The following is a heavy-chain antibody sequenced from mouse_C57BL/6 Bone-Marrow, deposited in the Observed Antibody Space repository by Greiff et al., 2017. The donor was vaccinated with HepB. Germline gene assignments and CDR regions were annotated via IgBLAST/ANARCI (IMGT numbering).Heavy chain of an antibody. CDR1: GYNFTSYD. V-gene: IGHV1-85*01. D-gene: IGHD1-1*01. Sequence: VQLQQSGPELVKPGASVKLSCKASGYNFTSYDINWVKQRPGQGLEWIGWIYPRDGRTKYNEKFKGKATSTVDTSSSTAYMELHSLTSEDSAVYFCARGDYGTWFAYWGQGTLVTVSA. J-gene: IGHJ3*01. CDR3: ARGDYGTWFAY. CDR2: IYPRDGRT.